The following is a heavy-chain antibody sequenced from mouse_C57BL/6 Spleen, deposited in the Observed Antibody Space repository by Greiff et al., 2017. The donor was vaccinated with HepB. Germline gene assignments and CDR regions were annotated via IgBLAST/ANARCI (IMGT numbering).Heavy chain of an antibody. CDR1: GYTFTSYD. D-gene: IGHD1-1*01. Sequence: VQLQESGPELVKPGASVKLSCKASGYTFTSYDINWVKQRPGQGLEWIGWIYPRDGSTKYNEKFKGKAPLTVDTSSSTAYMELHSLTSEDSAVYFCARWATTVVAYYAMDYWGQGTSVTVSS. V-gene: IGHV1-85*01. CDR2: IYPRDGST. CDR3: ARWATTVVAYYAMDY. J-gene: IGHJ4*01.